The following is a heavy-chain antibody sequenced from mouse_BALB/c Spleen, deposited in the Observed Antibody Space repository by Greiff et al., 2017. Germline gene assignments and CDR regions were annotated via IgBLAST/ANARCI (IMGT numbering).Heavy chain of an antibody. Sequence: EVKVVESGGGLVKPGGSLKLSCAASGFTFSSYAMSWVRQSPEKRLEWVAEISSGGSYTYYPDTVTGRFTISSDNAKNTLYLEMSSLRSEDTAMYYCATYYRYNYYAMDYWGQGTTVTVSS. V-gene: IGHV5-9-4*01. J-gene: IGHJ4*01. CDR2: ISSGGSYT. CDR3: ATYYRYNYYAMDY. D-gene: IGHD2-14*01. CDR1: GFTFSSYA.